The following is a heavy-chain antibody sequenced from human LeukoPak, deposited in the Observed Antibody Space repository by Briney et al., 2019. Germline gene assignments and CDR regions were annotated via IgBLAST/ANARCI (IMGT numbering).Heavy chain of an antibody. J-gene: IGHJ1*01. Sequence: ASVNVSLKATVCTYAAHHIHWVRQAPGQGLECKGWIPPDGRDTKYSQKFQDSMTLTTDTSTHTAYMAVSRLKSDDTALYYCSGRYGAGPVWGQGTLISASP. D-gene: IGHD3-10*01. CDR3: SGRYGAGPV. CDR2: IPPDGRDT. V-gene: IGHV1-2*02. CDR1: VCTYAAHH.